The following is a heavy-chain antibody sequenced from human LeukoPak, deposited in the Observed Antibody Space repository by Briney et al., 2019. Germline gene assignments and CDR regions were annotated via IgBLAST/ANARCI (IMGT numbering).Heavy chain of an antibody. Sequence: SETLSLTCTVSGGSISSGDYYWSWIRQPPGKGLEWIGYIYYSGSINYNPSLKSRVTISVDTSKNQFSLKLSSVTAADTAVYYCAGGDMITFGGSIARWGQGTLVTVSS. J-gene: IGHJ4*02. D-gene: IGHD3-16*01. CDR1: GGSISSGDYY. CDR2: IYYSGSI. V-gene: IGHV4-61*08. CDR3: AGGDMITFGGSIAR.